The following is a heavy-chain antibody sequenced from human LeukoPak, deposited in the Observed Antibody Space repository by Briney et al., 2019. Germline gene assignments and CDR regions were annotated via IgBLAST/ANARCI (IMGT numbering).Heavy chain of an antibody. CDR2: IIGSSGST. J-gene: IGHJ3*02. CDR3: AKGDRYCSGGSCYSGDAFDI. Sequence: VALRLSSAASGFTSSSDAMSCVRHAPLKGREWVAGIIGSSGSTYYTDSVKGRVTISRDKSKNTLYLQMNSLSAEDTAVYYCAKGDRYCSGGSCYSGDAFDIWGQETMVTVSS. V-gene: IGHV3-23*01. D-gene: IGHD2-15*01. CDR1: GFTSSSDA.